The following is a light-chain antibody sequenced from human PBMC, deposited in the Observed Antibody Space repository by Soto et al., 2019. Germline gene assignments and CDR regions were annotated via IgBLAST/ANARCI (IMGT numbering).Light chain of an antibody. CDR1: SSNIGRNS. V-gene: IGLV1-44*01. CDR3: AAWDDNLNGL. J-gene: IGLJ2*01. CDR2: GTN. Sequence: QAVVTQPPSASGTPGQRVTIFCSGSSSNIGRNSVNWFRHLPGTAPKLLIYGTNQRPSGVPDRFSGSKSGTSASLAISGLQSEDEGDYYCAAWDDNLNGLFGGGTKVTVL.